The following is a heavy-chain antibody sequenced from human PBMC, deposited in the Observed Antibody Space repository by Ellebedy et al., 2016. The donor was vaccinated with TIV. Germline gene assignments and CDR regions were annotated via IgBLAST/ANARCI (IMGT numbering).Heavy chain of an antibody. D-gene: IGHD2-2*01. CDR3: ARWFDASDNDAFDI. CDR1: GGSINNRD. J-gene: IGHJ3*02. CDR2: IYSSGTP. V-gene: IGHV4-4*07. Sequence: MPSETLSLTCTVSGGSINNRDWSWSRQVAGKGLEWIGRIYSSGTPNYNPALNSRVTMSVDTSKNQFSLRLTSVTAADTAIYYCARWFDASDNDAFDIWGQGRVVIVSS.